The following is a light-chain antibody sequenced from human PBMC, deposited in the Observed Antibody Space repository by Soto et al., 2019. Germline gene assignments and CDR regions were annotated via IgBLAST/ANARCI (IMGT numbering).Light chain of an antibody. CDR2: AAS. V-gene: IGKV1-39*01. CDR3: QQGYSTPWT. Sequence: DIPQTQSPSSPSPSLRAPVTNTCRASQSISSYLHWYQQKPGKAPKLLIYAASNLQSGVPSRFSASGSGTDFTLTLNSLQPEDFATYYCQQGYSTPWTFGQGTKVDIK. CDR1: QSISSY. J-gene: IGKJ1*01.